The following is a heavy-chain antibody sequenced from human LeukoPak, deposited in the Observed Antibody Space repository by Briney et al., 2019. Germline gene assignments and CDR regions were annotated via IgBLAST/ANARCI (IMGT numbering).Heavy chain of an antibody. D-gene: IGHD6-19*01. CDR1: GLTFDDYA. V-gene: IGHV3-9*01. Sequence: SLRLACAAPGLTFDDYARPRVRRAPGRGLGRVSGIIWNNGSIRYADSVKGRFTISRDNANNSLYLQTNSLRAEDTALYYYAKVRAVAGPGLFYSYFIDGWGKGTTVSVCS. J-gene: IGHJ6*03. CDR3: AKVRAVAGPGLFYSYFIDG. CDR2: IIWNNGSI.